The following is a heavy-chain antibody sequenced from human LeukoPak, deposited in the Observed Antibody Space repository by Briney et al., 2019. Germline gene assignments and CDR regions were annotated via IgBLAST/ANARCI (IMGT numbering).Heavy chain of an antibody. CDR3: ARDPTVTTSGDAFDI. Sequence: KTLETLSLTCTVSGGSISSYYWSWIRQPPGKGLEWIGYIYYSGSTNYNPSLKSRVTISVDTSKNQFSLKLSSVTAADTAVYYCARDPTVTTSGDAFDIWGQGTMVTVSS. V-gene: IGHV4-59*01. D-gene: IGHD4-11*01. CDR1: GGSISSYY. CDR2: IYYSGST. J-gene: IGHJ3*02.